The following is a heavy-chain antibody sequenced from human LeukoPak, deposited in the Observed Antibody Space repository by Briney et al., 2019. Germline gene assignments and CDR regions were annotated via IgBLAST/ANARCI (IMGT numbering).Heavy chain of an antibody. CDR1: RGSVSSSSFY. Sequence: SETLSLTCTVSRGSVSSSSFYWSWVRQPPGKGLEWIGEISDSGTTNYNPSLKSRVTISVDTSKNQFSLKLSSVTAADTAVYYCARGASCGGDCYWEDYYYYGTDVWGQGTTVTVSS. CDR2: ISDSGTT. CDR3: ARGASCGGDCYWEDYYYYGTDV. D-gene: IGHD2-21*02. J-gene: IGHJ6*02. V-gene: IGHV4-39*07.